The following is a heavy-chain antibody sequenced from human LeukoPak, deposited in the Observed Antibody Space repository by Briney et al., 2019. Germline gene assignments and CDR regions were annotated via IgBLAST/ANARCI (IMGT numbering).Heavy chain of an antibody. CDR2: IYYSGST. V-gene: IGHV4-39*01. J-gene: IGHJ4*02. D-gene: IGHD3-10*01. CDR1: GFTFGSYA. Sequence: PGGSLRLSCAASGFTFGSYAMSWVRQAPGKGLEWIGSIYYSGSTYYNSSLKSRVTISVDTSKNQFSLKLNSVTATDTAVYYCARHYGPWGQGTLVTVSS. CDR3: ARHYGP.